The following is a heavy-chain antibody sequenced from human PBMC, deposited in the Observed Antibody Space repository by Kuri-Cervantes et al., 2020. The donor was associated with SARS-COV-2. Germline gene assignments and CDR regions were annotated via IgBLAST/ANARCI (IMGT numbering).Heavy chain of an antibody. Sequence: SETLSLTCTVSGGSISSYYWSWIRQPPGKGLEWIGYIYYSVSTNYNPSLKSRVTISVDTSKNQFSLKLSSVTAADTAVYYCARLSSGWYSDYWGQGTLVTVSS. V-gene: IGHV4-59*08. D-gene: IGHD6-19*01. CDR1: GGSISSYY. J-gene: IGHJ4*02. CDR2: IYYSVST. CDR3: ARLSSGWYSDY.